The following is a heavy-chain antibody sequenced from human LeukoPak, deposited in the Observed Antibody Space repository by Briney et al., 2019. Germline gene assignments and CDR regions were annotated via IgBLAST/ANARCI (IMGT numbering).Heavy chain of an antibody. J-gene: IGHJ4*02. V-gene: IGHV1-18*01. CDR1: GYTFTSYG. CDR2: ISAYNGNT. D-gene: IGHD6-13*01. CDR3: ARDCTPYSSSWYRIFCYFDY. Sequence: ASVKVSCKASGYTFTSYGISWVRQAPGQGLEWMGWISAYNGNTNYAQKLQGRVTMTTDTSTSTAYMELRSLRSDDTAVYYCARDCTPYSSSWYRIFCYFDYWGQGTLVTVSS.